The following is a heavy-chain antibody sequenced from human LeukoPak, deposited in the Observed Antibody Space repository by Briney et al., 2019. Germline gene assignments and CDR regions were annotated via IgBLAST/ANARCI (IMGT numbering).Heavy chain of an antibody. J-gene: IGHJ4*02. Sequence: PSETLSLTCTVSGGSISSYYWSWIRQPPGKGLEWIGYIYYSGTTYYNLSLKSRVTISVDTSKNQFSLKLSSVTAADTAVYYCATGSGNYYNRAFDYWGQGTLVTVSS. V-gene: IGHV4-59*01. CDR3: ATGSGNYYNRAFDY. CDR1: GGSISSYY. D-gene: IGHD3-10*01. CDR2: IYYSGTT.